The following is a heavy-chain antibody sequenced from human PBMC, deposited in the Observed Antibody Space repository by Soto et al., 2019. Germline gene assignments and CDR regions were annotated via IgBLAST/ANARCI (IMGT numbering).Heavy chain of an antibody. D-gene: IGHD6-13*01. V-gene: IGHV3-30*18. Sequence: GGSLRLSCAASGFTLSSYGMHWVRQAPGKGLEWVAVISNDGSNKYYADSVKGRFTISRDNSKNPLYLQMNSLRAEDTAVYYRGKDMGGAYNSSRDQNDYYYYGMDVWGQGTTVTVSS. CDR1: GFTLSSYG. J-gene: IGHJ6*02. CDR2: ISNDGSNK. CDR3: GKDMGGAYNSSRDQNDYYYYGMDV.